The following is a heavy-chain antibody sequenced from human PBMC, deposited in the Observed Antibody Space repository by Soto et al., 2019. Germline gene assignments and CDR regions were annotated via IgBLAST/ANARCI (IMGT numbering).Heavy chain of an antibody. D-gene: IGHD3-22*01. CDR1: GFTVSRNY. Sequence: EVQLVESGGGLVQPGGSLRLSCAASGFTVSRNYRSGVRQAPGRGLEWVSVIYSGGTTYYADSVKGRFTISRDNSKNTLYLQMNSLRAEDTAVYYCARNGDSSDYRGWFDPWGQGTLVTVSS. V-gene: IGHV3-66*01. J-gene: IGHJ5*02. CDR3: ARNGDSSDYRGWFDP. CDR2: IYSGGTT.